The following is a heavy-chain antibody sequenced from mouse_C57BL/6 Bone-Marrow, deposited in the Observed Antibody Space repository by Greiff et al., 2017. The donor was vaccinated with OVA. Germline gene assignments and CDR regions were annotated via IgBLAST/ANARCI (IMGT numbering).Heavy chain of an antibody. CDR3: TTYYSNYVDYAMDY. CDR1: GFNIKDDY. D-gene: IGHD2-5*01. Sequence: VQLQQSGAELVRPGASVKLSCTASGFNIKDDYMHWVKQRPEQGLEWIGWIDPENGDTEYASKFQGKATITADTSSNTAYLQLSSLTSEDTAVYYCTTYYSNYVDYAMDYWGQGTSVTVSS. CDR2: IDPENGDT. V-gene: IGHV14-4*01. J-gene: IGHJ4*01.